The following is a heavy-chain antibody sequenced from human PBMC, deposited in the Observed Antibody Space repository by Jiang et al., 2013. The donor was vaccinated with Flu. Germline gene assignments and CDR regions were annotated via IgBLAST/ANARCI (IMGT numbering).Heavy chain of an antibody. Sequence: VQLVESGGGVVQPGRSLRLSCAASGFTFSVYSMHWVRQAPGKGLECVAVISYDGRNKYYGDSVKGRFTISRDNSKNTLYLQMNSLRAEDTAVYYCAREDTSLDYWGQGTLVTVSS. CDR2: ISYDGRNK. J-gene: IGHJ4*02. CDR1: GFTFSVYS. V-gene: IGHV3-30*04. D-gene: IGHD3-16*02. CDR3: AREDTSLDY.